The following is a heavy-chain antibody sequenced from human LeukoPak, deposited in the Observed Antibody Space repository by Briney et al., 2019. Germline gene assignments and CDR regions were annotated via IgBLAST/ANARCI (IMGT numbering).Heavy chain of an antibody. CDR3: VGYYYGSGSYHNYPNFDY. CDR1: GGSFSGHY. J-gene: IGHJ4*02. V-gene: IGHV4-34*01. CDR2: ISHTGST. Sequence: SETLSLTCAVHGGSFSGHYCSWIRQPPGKGLEWIGEISHTGSTNYNPSLKSRVTISGDTSKNQFSLKLSSVTAADTAVCYCVGYYYGSGSYHNYPNFDYWGQGTLVTVSS. D-gene: IGHD3-10*01.